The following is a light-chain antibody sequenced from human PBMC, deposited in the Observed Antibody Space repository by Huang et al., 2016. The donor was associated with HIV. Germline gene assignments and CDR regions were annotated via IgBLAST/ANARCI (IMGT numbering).Light chain of an antibody. V-gene: IGKV1-39*01. Sequence: DIQMTQSPSSLSAFVGDKVTITCRASENIRKYLNWYQQKPGKAPNLLLYAASSLQSGVPARFSGSETGTDFNLTINSLQPEDYATYFCQQSYNAPRTFGQGTKVEIK. CDR1: ENIRKY. CDR3: QQSYNAPRT. J-gene: IGKJ1*01. CDR2: AAS.